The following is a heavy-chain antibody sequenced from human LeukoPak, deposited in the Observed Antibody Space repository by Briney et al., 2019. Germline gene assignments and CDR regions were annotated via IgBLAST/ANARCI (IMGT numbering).Heavy chain of an antibody. CDR2: IYSGGST. V-gene: IGHV3-53*01. CDR3: ASRTGGPYYYYYMDV. D-gene: IGHD1-14*01. CDR1: GFPFSNYG. J-gene: IGHJ6*03. Sequence: GGSLRLSCAASGFPFSNYGMSWVRQAPGKGLEWVSVIYSGGSTYYADSVKGRFTISRDNSKNTLYLQMNSLRAEDTAVYYCASRTGGPYYYYYMDVWGKGTTVTISS.